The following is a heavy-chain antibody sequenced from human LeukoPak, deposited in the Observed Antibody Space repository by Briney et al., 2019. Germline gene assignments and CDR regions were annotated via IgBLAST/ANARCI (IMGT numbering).Heavy chain of an antibody. J-gene: IGHJ3*02. CDR1: GFTFSSYA. D-gene: IGHD3-22*01. Sequence: PGGSLRLSCAASGFTFSSYAMSWVRQAPGKGLEWVSAISGSGGSTYYADSVKGRFTISRDNSKNTLYPQMNSLRAEDTAVYYCAKSYYYDSSGYYYLSDAFDIWGQGTMVTVSS. V-gene: IGHV3-23*01. CDR2: ISGSGGST. CDR3: AKSYYYDSSGYYYLSDAFDI.